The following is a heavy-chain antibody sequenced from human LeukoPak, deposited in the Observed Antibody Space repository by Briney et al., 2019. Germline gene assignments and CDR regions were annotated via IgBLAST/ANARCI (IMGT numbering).Heavy chain of an antibody. V-gene: IGHV4-4*07. D-gene: IGHD1-26*01. CDR3: ARDLSGSARVVDY. J-gene: IGHJ4*02. Sequence: SETLSLTCTVSGGSISSYYWSWIRRPAAKGLEWIGRIYSSGSTNYNPSLKSRVTMSLDTSRNQFSLRLNSVTAADTAVYYCARDLSGSARVVDYWGQGTLVTVSS. CDR1: GGSISSYY. CDR2: IYSSGST.